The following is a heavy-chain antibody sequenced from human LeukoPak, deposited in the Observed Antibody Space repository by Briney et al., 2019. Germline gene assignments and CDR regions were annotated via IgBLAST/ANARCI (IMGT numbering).Heavy chain of an antibody. D-gene: IGHD1-1*01. V-gene: IGHV3-21*01. J-gene: IGHJ3*02. CDR2: ISSTSTYI. CDR3: ARDTTGDI. CDR1: GFTFSSYS. Sequence: GSLRLSCAASGFTFSSYSMNWVRQAPGKGLEWVSSISSTSTYIYYADSVKGRFTISRDNAKNSLYLQMDSLRAEDTAVYYCARDTTGDIWGQGTMVTVSS.